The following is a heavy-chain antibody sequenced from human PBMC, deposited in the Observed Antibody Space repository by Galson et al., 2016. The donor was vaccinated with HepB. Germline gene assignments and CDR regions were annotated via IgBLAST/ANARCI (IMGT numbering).Heavy chain of an antibody. CDR2: IYPGDSHT. V-gene: IGHV5-51*01. Sequence: QSGAEVKKPGESLKISCKGSGYSFTSYWIGWVRQMPGKGLEWMGIIYPGDSHTKYSPSFQGQVNISADKSISTAYLQWNSLKASATAMYYFARQLAGYSFGDYWGQGTLVTVSS. CDR3: ARQLAGYSFGDY. D-gene: IGHD5-18*01. CDR1: GYSFTSYW. J-gene: IGHJ4*02.